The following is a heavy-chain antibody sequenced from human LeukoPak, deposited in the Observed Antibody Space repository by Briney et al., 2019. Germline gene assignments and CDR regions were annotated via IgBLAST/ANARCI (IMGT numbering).Heavy chain of an antibody. CDR1: GFTFNNYA. Sequence: GGSLRLSCVASGFTFNNYAMSWVRQAPGRGLEWASSTAGSGISKDYADSVKGRFTISKDKSKNTLYLQMDSLRAEDTAVYYCAKVGVTSIVVVRQPADDFDYWGQGTLVTVSS. CDR3: AKVGVTSIVVVRQPADDFDY. V-gene: IGHV3-23*01. J-gene: IGHJ4*02. CDR2: TAGSGISK. D-gene: IGHD3-22*01.